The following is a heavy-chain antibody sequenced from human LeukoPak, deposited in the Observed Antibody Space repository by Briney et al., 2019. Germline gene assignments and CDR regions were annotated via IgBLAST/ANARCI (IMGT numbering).Heavy chain of an antibody. CDR2: ISSSSSYT. V-gene: IGHV3-11*06. D-gene: IGHD6-6*01. CDR1: GFTFSDYY. CDR3: ARALANLEYSSPEYDAFDI. J-gene: IGHJ3*02. Sequence: KTGGSLRLSCAASGFTFSDYYMSWIRQAPGKGLEWVSYISSSSSYTNYADSVKGRFTISRDNAKNSLYLRMNSLRAEDAAVYYCARALANLEYSSPEYDAFDIWGQGTMVTVSS.